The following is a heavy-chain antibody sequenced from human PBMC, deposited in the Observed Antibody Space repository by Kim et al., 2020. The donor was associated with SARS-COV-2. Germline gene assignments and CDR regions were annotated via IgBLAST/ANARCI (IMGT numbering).Heavy chain of an antibody. CDR2: ISSNGQST. D-gene: IGHD3-10*01. V-gene: IGHV3-64*01. Sequence: GGSLRLSCAASGFVFSNYAVHWVRQAPGQGLEYVSAISSNGQSTYYGNSVKGRFTISRDNSKDTLYLQMGSLGVEDMAVYYCAIGGYYYGSGSYYYYFDSGGQGTLVTVSS. CDR1: GFVFSNYA. J-gene: IGHJ4*02. CDR3: AIGGYYYGSGSYYYYFDS.